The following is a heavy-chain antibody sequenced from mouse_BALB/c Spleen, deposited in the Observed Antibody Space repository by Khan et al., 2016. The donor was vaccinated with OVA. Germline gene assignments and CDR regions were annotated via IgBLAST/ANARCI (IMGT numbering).Heavy chain of an antibody. V-gene: IGHV5-6*01. Sequence: EVQLLETGGDLVKPGGSLKLSCAASGFTFSSYSMSWVRQTPDKRLEWVASISSGGDYTYSPDSVKGRITISRDNAKNTLYLQMSDLKSEDTARYYCAAHLTGSFAYWGQGTLVTVSA. CDR3: AAHLTGSFAY. J-gene: IGHJ3*01. D-gene: IGHD4-1*01. CDR1: GFTFSSYS. CDR2: ISSGGDYT.